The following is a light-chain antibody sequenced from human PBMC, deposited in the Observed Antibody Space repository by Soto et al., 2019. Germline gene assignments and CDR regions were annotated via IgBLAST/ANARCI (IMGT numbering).Light chain of an antibody. J-gene: IGKJ5*01. Sequence: VLTQSPATLSLSPGERATLSCRASQSVSSYLAWYQHKPGQAPRLLIYDTSNRATGVPARFSGSGSGTDSTLTISSLEPEDCAIYYCQQRQYWPPITFGQGTRLEIK. CDR1: QSVSSY. V-gene: IGKV3-11*01. CDR3: QQRQYWPPIT. CDR2: DTS.